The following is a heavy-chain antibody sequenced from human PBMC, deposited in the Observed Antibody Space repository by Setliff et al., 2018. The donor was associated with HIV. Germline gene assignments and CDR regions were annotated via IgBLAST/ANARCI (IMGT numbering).Heavy chain of an antibody. CDR2: ISAYNGNT. V-gene: IGHV1-18*01. CDR3: ARDPGWLQTLYYFDS. Sequence: GASVKVSCKASGYTFTSYGISWVRQAPGQGLEWMGWISAYNGNTNYAQKLQGRVTMTTDTSTSTAYMELRSLRSDDTAVYYCARDPGWLQTLYYFDSWGQGTLVTAPQ. D-gene: IGHD5-12*01. J-gene: IGHJ4*02. CDR1: GYTFTSYG.